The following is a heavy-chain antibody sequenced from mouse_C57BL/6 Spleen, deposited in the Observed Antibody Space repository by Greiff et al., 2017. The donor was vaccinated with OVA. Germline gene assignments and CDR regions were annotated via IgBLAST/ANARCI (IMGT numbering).Heavy chain of an antibody. CDR1: GFTFSSYA. D-gene: IGHD4-1*01. CDR3: ARGDWDGGRFAY. CDR2: ISDGGSYT. V-gene: IGHV5-4*03. J-gene: IGHJ3*01. Sequence: DVMLVESGGGLVKPGGSLKLSCAASGFTFSSYAMSWVRQTPEKRLEWVATISDGGSYTYYPDNVKGRFTISRDNAKNNLYLQMSHLKSEDTAMYYCARGDWDGGRFAYWGQGTLVTVSA.